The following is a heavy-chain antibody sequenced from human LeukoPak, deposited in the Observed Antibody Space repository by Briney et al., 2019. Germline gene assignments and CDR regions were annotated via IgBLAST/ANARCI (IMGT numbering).Heavy chain of an antibody. Sequence: GGSLRLSCAASGFTFNNYGMTWVRQAPGKGLELVSSISGNGGRSTYYADSVEGRFTISRDIYRNILSLKINMLHAEDTAVYYCARAPRTTISCTPDWFDPWGQGTLVIVSS. CDR1: GFTFNNYG. CDR3: ARAPRTTISCTPDWFDP. CDR2: ISGNGGRST. D-gene: IGHD2/OR15-2a*01. V-gene: IGHV3-23*01. J-gene: IGHJ5*02.